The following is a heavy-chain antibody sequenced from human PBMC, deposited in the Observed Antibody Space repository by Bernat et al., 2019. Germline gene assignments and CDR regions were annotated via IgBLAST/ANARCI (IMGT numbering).Heavy chain of an antibody. V-gene: IGHV1-69*02. CDR1: GGTFSSYT. CDR3: ARGSGYSYDDHYYGMDV. CDR2: IIPILGIA. Sequence: QVQLVQSGAEVKKPGSSVKVSCKASGGTFSSYTISWVRQAPGQGLEWMGRIIPILGIANYAQKFQGRVTITADKSTSTAYMELSSLRSDDTAIYYCARGSGYSYDDHYYGMDVWGQGTTVTVSS. J-gene: IGHJ6*02. D-gene: IGHD5-18*01.